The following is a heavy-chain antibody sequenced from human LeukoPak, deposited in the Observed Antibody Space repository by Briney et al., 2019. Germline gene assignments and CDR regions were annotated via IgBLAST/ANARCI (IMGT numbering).Heavy chain of an antibody. V-gene: IGHV1-2*02. CDR3: SREDY. CDR2: INPSSGAT. Sequence: GASVKVSCKASGYTFTDYYLHWVRQAPGQGLEWVGWINPSSGATNYAQKFQGRVTMTRDTSITTVYMELSRLRSDDRAVCYCSREDYWGQGTLVTVSS. J-gene: IGHJ4*02. CDR1: GYTFTDYY.